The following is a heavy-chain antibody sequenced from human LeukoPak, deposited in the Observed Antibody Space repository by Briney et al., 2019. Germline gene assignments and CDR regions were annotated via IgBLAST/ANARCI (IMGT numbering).Heavy chain of an antibody. Sequence: ASVKVSCKAPGYTFTGYYMHWVRQAPGQGLEWMGRINPNSGGTNYAQKFQGRVTMTRDTSISTAYMELSRLRSDDTAVYYCARLVVRGPYDDYWGQGTLVTVSS. CDR2: INPNSGGT. D-gene: IGHD3-10*01. CDR3: ARLVVRGPYDDY. CDR1: GYTFTGYY. V-gene: IGHV1-2*06. J-gene: IGHJ4*02.